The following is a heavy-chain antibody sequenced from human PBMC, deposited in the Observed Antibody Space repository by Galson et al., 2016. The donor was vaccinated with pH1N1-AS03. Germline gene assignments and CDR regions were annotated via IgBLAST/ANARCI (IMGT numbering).Heavy chain of an antibody. J-gene: IGHJ6*02. CDR3: V. CDR1: GFTFRNYA. CDR2: ITGNGDST. V-gene: IGHV3-23*01. Sequence: LRLSCSASGFTFRNYAMSWVRQAPGKGLEWVSGITGNGDSTYIADSVKGRFTISRDEDTAVFYCAKGRFGPEYYYDGMDVWGQGTTVTVSS. D-gene: IGHD2-8*02.